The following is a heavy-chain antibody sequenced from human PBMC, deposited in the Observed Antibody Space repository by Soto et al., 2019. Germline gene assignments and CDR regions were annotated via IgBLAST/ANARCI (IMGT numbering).Heavy chain of an antibody. CDR2: IFSNDEK. CDR1: GFSLSNARMG. Sequence: QVTLKESGPVLVKPTETLTLTCTVSGFSLSNARMGVSWIRQPPGKALEWLAHIFSNDEKSYSTSLKSRLTISKDTSKSQVVLTVTNTDPADTTTYYCARSPPRGGHHTYYFDYWGQGTLVTVSS. D-gene: IGHD2-15*01. V-gene: IGHV2-26*01. J-gene: IGHJ4*02. CDR3: ARSPPRGGHHTYYFDY.